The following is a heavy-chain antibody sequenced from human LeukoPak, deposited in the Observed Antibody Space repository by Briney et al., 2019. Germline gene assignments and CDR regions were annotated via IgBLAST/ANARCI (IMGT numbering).Heavy chain of an antibody. J-gene: IGHJ4*02. D-gene: IGHD5-18*01. Sequence: GGSLRLSCAASGFTFSSYWMHWVRHTPGKGLVWVSRIKGDGSSTSYADSVKGRFTIPRDNAKNTLYLQMNSLRAEDTAVYYCARDGYSFGHDFDYWGQGTLVTVSS. V-gene: IGHV3-74*01. CDR3: ARDGYSFGHDFDY. CDR2: IKGDGSST. CDR1: GFTFSSYW.